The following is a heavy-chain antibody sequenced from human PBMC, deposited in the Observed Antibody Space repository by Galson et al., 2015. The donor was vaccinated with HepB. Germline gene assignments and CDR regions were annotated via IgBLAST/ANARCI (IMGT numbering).Heavy chain of an antibody. Sequence: ETLSLTCTVSGGSISSSSYYWGWIRQPPGKGLEWIGSIYYSGSTYYNPSLKSRVTISVDTSKNQFSLKLSSVTAADTAVYYCARRVIQPIYGMDVWGQGTTVTVSS. CDR3: ARRVIQPIYGMDV. V-gene: IGHV4-39*01. CDR1: GGSISSSSYY. J-gene: IGHJ6*02. D-gene: IGHD3-16*02. CDR2: IYYSGST.